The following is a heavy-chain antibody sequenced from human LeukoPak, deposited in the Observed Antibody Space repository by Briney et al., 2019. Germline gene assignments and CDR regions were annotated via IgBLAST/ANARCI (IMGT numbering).Heavy chain of an antibody. D-gene: IGHD1-7*01. CDR3: AIDYGKDGELPISNWFDP. Sequence: GASVKVSCKASGGTFSSYAISWVRQAPGQGLEWMGGIIPIFGTANYAQKFQGRVTITADESTSTAYMELSSLRSEDTAVYYCAIDYGKDGELPISNWFDPWGQGTLVTVS. V-gene: IGHV1-69*13. J-gene: IGHJ5*02. CDR2: IIPIFGTA. CDR1: GGTFSSYA.